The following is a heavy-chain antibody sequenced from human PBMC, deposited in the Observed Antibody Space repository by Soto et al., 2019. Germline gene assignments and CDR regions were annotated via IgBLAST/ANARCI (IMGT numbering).Heavy chain of an antibody. CDR1: GGTVISCRDD. D-gene: IGHD6-25*01. V-gene: IGHV4-39*01. CDR3: ASRGKDYYYGMDF. Sequence: PSGSLALTCTASGGTVISCRDDFFCKSQPPWIGRELNGSSYYSRSTYYNPSLKSRVTISVNTSKNQFSLKLSSVTAADTAVYYCASRGKDYYYGMDFWGKGTTVPAPQ. CDR2: SYYSRST. J-gene: IGHJ6*04.